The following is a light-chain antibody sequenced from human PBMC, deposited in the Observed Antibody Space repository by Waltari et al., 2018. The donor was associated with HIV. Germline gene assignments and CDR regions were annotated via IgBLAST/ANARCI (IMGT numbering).Light chain of an antibody. CDR2: EVS. V-gene: IGLV2-23*02. Sequence: QSVLTQPASVYGSPGQSSAISCTGTSSDVGGYNFVSWYQQHPGKAPKLMIYEVSKRPSGVSNRFSVSKSGNTASLTISGLQAEDEADYYCCAYAGSTTYVIFGGGTKLTVL. CDR1: SSDVGGYNF. CDR3: CAYAGSTTYVI. J-gene: IGLJ2*01.